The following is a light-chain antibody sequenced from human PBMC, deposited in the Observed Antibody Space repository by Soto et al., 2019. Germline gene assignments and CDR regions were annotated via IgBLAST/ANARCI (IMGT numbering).Light chain of an antibody. V-gene: IGLV2-14*01. Sequence: QSVLTQPASVSGSPGQSITISCTGTSSDVGGYNYVSWYQQHPSKAPKLMIYEVSNRPSGVSNRFSGSKSGNTASLTISGLQAEDEADYYCSSYTSSSTPWVFGGGTKLTVL. CDR1: SSDVGGYNY. CDR3: SSYTSSSTPWV. J-gene: IGLJ3*02. CDR2: EVS.